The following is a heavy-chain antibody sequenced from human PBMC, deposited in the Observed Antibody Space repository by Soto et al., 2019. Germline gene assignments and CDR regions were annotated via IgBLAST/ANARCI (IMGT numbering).Heavy chain of an antibody. CDR2: ISSSSSTI. V-gene: IGHV3-48*01. CDR1: GFTFSSYS. D-gene: IGHD2-2*01. J-gene: IGHJ5*02. CDR3: ARAMRCSSTSCYREFGWFDP. Sequence: PGGSLRLSCAASGFTFSSYSMNWVRQAPGKGLEWVSYISSSSSTIYYADSVKGRFTISRDNAKNSLYLQMNSLRAEDTAVYYCARAMRCSSTSCYREFGWFDPWGQGTLVTVSS.